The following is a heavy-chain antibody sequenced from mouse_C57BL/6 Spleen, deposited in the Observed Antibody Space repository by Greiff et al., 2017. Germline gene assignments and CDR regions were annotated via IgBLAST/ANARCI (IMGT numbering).Heavy chain of an antibody. D-gene: IGHD1-1*01. CDR2: IHPNSGST. CDR3: ARGDYGSRYFDV. CDR1: GYTFTSYW. J-gene: IGHJ1*03. V-gene: IGHV1-64*01. Sequence: QVQLKQSGAELVKPGASVKLSCKASGYTFTSYWMHWVKQRPGQGLEWIGMIHPNSGSTNYNEKFKSKATLTVDKSSSTAYMQLSSLTSEDSAVYYCARGDYGSRYFDVWGTGTTVTVSS.